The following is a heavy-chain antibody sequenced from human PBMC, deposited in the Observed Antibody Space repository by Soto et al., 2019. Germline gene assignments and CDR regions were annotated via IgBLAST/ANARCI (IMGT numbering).Heavy chain of an antibody. V-gene: IGHV1-69*01. CDR3: ATNPGYSSGVWDY. CDR1: GGRYRSYA. CDR2: IIPIFGTA. J-gene: IGHJ4*02. D-gene: IGHD6-19*01. Sequence: NVACKTSGGRYRSYAMRWVRQAHGPGLEWMGGIIPIFGTANYAQKFQGRVTITADESTSTAYMELSSLRSEDTALYYCATNPGYSSGVWDYLGQGTLVTV.